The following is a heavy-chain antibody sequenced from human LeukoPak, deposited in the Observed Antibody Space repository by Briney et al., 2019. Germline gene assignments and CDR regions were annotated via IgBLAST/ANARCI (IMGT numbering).Heavy chain of an antibody. Sequence: KTGESLKISCKGSGYSFTSYWIGWVRQMPGKGLEWMGIIYPGDSDTRYSPSFQGQVTISADKSISTAYLQWSSLKASDTAMYYCARSTGPKIRGVHIDYWGQGTLVTVSS. CDR2: IYPGDSDT. CDR3: ARSTGPKIRGVHIDY. V-gene: IGHV5-51*01. J-gene: IGHJ4*02. CDR1: GYSFTSYW. D-gene: IGHD3-10*01.